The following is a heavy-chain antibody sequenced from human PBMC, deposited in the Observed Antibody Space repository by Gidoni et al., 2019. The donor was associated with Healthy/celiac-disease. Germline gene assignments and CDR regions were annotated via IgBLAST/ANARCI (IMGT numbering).Heavy chain of an antibody. CDR3: TTETGYSSSWPFDY. V-gene: IGHV3-15*01. CDR2: SKSKTDGGTT. Sequence: EVQLVESGGGLVKPGGSLRLSCAASGSTFSNAWMSWVRQAPGKGLEWVGRSKSKTDGGTTDYAAPVKGRFTISRDDSKNTLYLQMNSLKTEDTAVYYCTTETGYSSSWPFDYWGQGTLVTVSS. D-gene: IGHD6-13*01. J-gene: IGHJ4*02. CDR1: GSTFSNAW.